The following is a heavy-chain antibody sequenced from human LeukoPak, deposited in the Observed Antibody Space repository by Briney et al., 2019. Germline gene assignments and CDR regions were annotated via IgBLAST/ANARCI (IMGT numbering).Heavy chain of an antibody. CDR3: ARLGGYCSGGSCYSYYYMDV. CDR2: ISSSSSYI. D-gene: IGHD2-15*01. CDR1: GFTFSSYE. V-gene: IGHV3-21*01. J-gene: IGHJ6*03. Sequence: PGGSLRLSCAASGFTFSSYEMNWVRQAPGKGLEWVSSISSSSSYIYYADSVKGRFTISRDNAKNSLYLQMNSLRAEDTAVYYCARLGGYCSGGSCYSYYYMDVWGKGTTVTVSS.